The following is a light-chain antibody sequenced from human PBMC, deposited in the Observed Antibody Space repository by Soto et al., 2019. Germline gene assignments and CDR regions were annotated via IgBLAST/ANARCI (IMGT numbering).Light chain of an antibody. J-gene: IGKJ1*01. CDR3: QQYGHSLWT. Sequence: EIVFTQSPGTLALSPGERATLSCRASHSVSSSSLAWYQQNPGQAPRLLIYGASTRATGIPARFSGSGSGTDFTLTISRLEPEDYAVYYCQQYGHSLWTFGQGTKVDIK. CDR1: HSVSSSS. CDR2: GAS. V-gene: IGKV3-20*01.